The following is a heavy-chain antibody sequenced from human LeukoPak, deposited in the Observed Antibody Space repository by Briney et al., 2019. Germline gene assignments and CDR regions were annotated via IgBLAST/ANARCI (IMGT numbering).Heavy chain of an antibody. CDR3: AKDSRYFDWLLSFTADY. D-gene: IGHD3-9*01. CDR2: IRYDGSNK. J-gene: IGHJ4*02. Sequence: GGSLRLSSAASGFTFSSYGMHWVRQAPGKGLEWVAFIRYDGSNKYYADSVKGRFTISRDNSKNTLYLQMNSLRAEDTAVYYCAKDSRYFDWLLSFTADYWGQGTLVTVSS. V-gene: IGHV3-30*02. CDR1: GFTFSSYG.